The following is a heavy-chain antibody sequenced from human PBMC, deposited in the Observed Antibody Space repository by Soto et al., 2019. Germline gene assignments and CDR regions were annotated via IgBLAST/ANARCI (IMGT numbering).Heavy chain of an antibody. CDR1: GFTFSSYD. Sequence: EVQLVESGGGLVKPGGSLRLSCAASGFTFSSYDMHWVRQATGKGLEWVSAIGTAGDTYYPGSVKGRFTISRENAKNSLYLQMNSLRAGDTAVYYCARVGGADGDYGMDVWGQGTTVTVSS. J-gene: IGHJ6*02. V-gene: IGHV3-13*01. CDR2: IGTAGDT. D-gene: IGHD1-26*01. CDR3: ARVGGADGDYGMDV.